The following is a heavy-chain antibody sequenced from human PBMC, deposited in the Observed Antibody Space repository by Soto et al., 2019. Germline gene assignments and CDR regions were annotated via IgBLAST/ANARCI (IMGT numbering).Heavy chain of an antibody. CDR2: IKQDGSEK. D-gene: IGHD3-22*01. Sequence: GGSLRLSSAASGFTFSSYWMSWVRQAPGKGLEWVANIKQDGSEKYYVDSVKGRFTISRDNAKKSLYLQMNSLRAEDTAMYYCARDGNFYDTSGFYSDWGQGTLVTVSS. J-gene: IGHJ4*02. CDR3: ARDGNFYDTSGFYSD. V-gene: IGHV3-7*03. CDR1: GFTFSSYW.